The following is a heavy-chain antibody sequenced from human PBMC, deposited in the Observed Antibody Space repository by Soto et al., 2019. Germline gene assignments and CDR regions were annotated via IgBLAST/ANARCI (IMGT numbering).Heavy chain of an antibody. CDR1: GSTFSSHW. Sequence: EVQLVESGGDLVQPGGSLRLSCAASGSTFSSHWMNWVRQAPGKGLVWVSRINSDGSSTSYAVSVKGRFTISRDNAKNTLSLQMNSLRAEDTAVYYCTRDLIRYFDSWGQGTLVTVSS. J-gene: IGHJ4*02. CDR2: INSDGSST. D-gene: IGHD3-9*01. CDR3: TRDLIRYFDS. V-gene: IGHV3-74*01.